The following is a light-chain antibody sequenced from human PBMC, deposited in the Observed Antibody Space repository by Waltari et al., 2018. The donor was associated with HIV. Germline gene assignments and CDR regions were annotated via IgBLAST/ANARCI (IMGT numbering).Light chain of an antibody. CDR3: QQTKSFPFT. CDR1: QGISTC. V-gene: IGKV1-12*01. CDR2: GSS. Sequence: DIQMTQFPSSVSAYVGDRVTLTCRATQGISTCLAWYQQKPGKAPKHLISGSSTLEPGVLSRFSGSGSGTSFSLTITSLQADDFAVYCCQQTKSFPFTFGQGTRLEIK. J-gene: IGKJ5*01.